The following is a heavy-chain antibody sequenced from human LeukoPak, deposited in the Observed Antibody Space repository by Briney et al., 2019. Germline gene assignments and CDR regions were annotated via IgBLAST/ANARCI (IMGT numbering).Heavy chain of an antibody. J-gene: IGHJ4*02. CDR3: ARDLTSGYSYGLDY. Sequence: PGGSLRLSCAASGFTFSSYAMHWVRQAPGKGLEGVAVISYDGSNKYYADSLKGRFTISRDNSKNTLYLQMNSLRAEDTAVYYCARDLTSGYSYGLDYWGQGTLVTVSS. CDR1: GFTFSSYA. V-gene: IGHV3-30*04. CDR2: ISYDGSNK. D-gene: IGHD5-18*01.